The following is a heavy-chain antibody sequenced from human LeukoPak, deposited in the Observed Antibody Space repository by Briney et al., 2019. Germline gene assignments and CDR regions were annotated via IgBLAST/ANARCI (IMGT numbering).Heavy chain of an antibody. D-gene: IGHD3-9*01. V-gene: IGHV1-2*02. CDR3: AAVKGYFDWFTDY. Sequence: AASVKVSCKASGYTFTGYYMHWVRQAPGQGLEWMGWINPNSGGTNYAQKFQGRVTMTRDTSISTAYMELSRLRSDDTAVYYCAAVKGYFDWFTDYWGQGTLVTVSS. CDR1: GYTFTGYY. J-gene: IGHJ4*02. CDR2: INPNSGGT.